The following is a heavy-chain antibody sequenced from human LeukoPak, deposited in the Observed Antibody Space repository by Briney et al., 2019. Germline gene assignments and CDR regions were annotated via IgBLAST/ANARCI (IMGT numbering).Heavy chain of an antibody. Sequence: PSQTLSLTCTVPGGSISSGSYYWSWIRQPAGKGLEWIGRIYTSGSTNYNPSLKSRVTISVDTSKNQFSLKLSSVTAADTAVYYCARDDSSGYWKGNWSDPWGQGTLVTVSS. CDR3: ARDDSSGYWKGNWSDP. D-gene: IGHD3-22*01. V-gene: IGHV4-61*02. J-gene: IGHJ5*02. CDR2: IYTSGST. CDR1: GGSISSGSYY.